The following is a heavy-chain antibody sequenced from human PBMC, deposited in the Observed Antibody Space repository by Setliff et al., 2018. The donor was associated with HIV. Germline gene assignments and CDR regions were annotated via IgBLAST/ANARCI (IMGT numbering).Heavy chain of an antibody. CDR3: ARVGGRGGSSWYLGTKMGRKYGMDV. J-gene: IGHJ6*02. D-gene: IGHD6-13*01. CDR1: GVSISTRRYY. Sequence: SETLSLTCTVSGVSISTRRYYWGWIRQPPGKGLEWIGNINYSGNTYYNPSLKSRVTISVDTSKNQFSLKLSSVTAADTAVYYCARVGGRGGSSWYLGTKMGRKYGMDVWGQGTTVTVSS. V-gene: IGHV4-39*07. CDR2: INYSGNT.